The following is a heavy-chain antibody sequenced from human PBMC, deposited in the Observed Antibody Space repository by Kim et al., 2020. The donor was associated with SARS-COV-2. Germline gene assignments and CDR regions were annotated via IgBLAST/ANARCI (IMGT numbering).Heavy chain of an antibody. CDR3: VRDVGERSVGMQQWFKWFDP. D-gene: IGHD6-19*01. J-gene: IGHJ5*02. Sequence: GGSLRLSCAASGFTFTDYWMHWFRQVPGKGLVWVSHVSQDGTDTNYADSVKGRFTISRDNAKNMVYLQMTSLRAEDTGVYYCVRDVGERSVGMQQWFKWFDPWGQGIRVTVSS. CDR1: GFTFTDYW. CDR2: VSQDGTDT. V-gene: IGHV3-74*01.